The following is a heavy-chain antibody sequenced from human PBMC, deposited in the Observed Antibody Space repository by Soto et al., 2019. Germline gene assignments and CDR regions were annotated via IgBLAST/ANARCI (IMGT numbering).Heavy chain of an antibody. CDR1: GGSISSYY. Sequence: SETLSLTCTVSGGSISSYYWSWIRQPPGKGLEWIGYIYYSGSTNYNPSLKSRVTISVDTSKNQFSLKLSSVTAADTAVYYCGGGYYYGMDVWGQGTTVTVSS. CDR3: GGGYYYGMDV. J-gene: IGHJ6*02. V-gene: IGHV4-59*01. CDR2: IYYSGST.